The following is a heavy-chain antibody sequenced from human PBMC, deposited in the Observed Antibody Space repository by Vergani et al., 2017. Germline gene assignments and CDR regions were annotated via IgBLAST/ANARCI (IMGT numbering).Heavy chain of an antibody. Sequence: QVQLVESGGGIVQPGRSLTLSCVASRSTFKTYGMHWVRQAPGKGLEWVGLIYYDGSNAYYADSVKGRFTISRDNSKNTLYLQMKSLRPEDTAVYYCAKEGGGYCSGGTCYPEYWGQGTLVIVSS. J-gene: IGHJ4*02. CDR1: RSTFKTYG. D-gene: IGHD2-15*01. CDR2: IYYDGSNA. CDR3: AKEGGGYCSGGTCYPEY. V-gene: IGHV3-30*18.